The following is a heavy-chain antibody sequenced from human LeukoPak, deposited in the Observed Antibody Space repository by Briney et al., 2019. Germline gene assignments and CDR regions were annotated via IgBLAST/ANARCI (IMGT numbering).Heavy chain of an antibody. Sequence: GGSLRLSCAASGFTFSSYGMHWVRQAPGKGLEWVAVIWYDGSNKYYADSVKGRFTISGDNSKNTLYLQMNSLRAEDTAVYYCATQLRYFDWLPLGYWGQGTLVTVSS. V-gene: IGHV3-33*01. CDR2: IWYDGSNK. D-gene: IGHD3-9*01. CDR1: GFTFSSYG. CDR3: ATQLRYFDWLPLGY. J-gene: IGHJ4*02.